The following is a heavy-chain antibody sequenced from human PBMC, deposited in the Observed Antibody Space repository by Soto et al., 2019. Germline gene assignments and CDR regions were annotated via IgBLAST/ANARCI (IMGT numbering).Heavy chain of an antibody. CDR2: VYYSGSS. Sequence: SETLSLTCTVSGDSISGGASFWSWIRQPPGKGLEWIANVYYSGSSYYNPSLKSRLTISVDTTKNQFSLQLKSMTAADTAVYYCAKLSCTSSTCYFPGWFDPWGQGTLVTVPQ. V-gene: IGHV4-31*03. CDR3: AKLSCTSSTCYFPGWFDP. CDR1: GDSISGGASF. J-gene: IGHJ5*02. D-gene: IGHD2-2*01.